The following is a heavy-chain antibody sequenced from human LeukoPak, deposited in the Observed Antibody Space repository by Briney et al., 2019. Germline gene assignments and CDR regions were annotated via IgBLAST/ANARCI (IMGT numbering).Heavy chain of an antibody. V-gene: IGHV1-46*01. CDR3: ACDFHDSSGPPRNFQH. J-gene: IGHJ1*01. CDR1: GYTFTSYY. Sequence: ASVKVSCKASGYTFTSYYIHWVRQAPGQGLEWMGIINPRDGDTTYPQRFQGRVTMTRDTSTSTVYMELSRLRYENTPGYYCACDFHDSSGPPRNFQHWGQGTLVTVSS. CDR2: INPRDGDT. D-gene: IGHD3-22*01.